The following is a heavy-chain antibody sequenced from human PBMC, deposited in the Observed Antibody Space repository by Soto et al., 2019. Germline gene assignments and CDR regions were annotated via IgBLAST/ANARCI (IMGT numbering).Heavy chain of an antibody. D-gene: IGHD3-22*01. J-gene: IGHJ4*02. CDR2: VSDSGGTT. CDR1: GFTFSNYG. Sequence: VQLLESGGGLVQPGGSLRLSCAASGFTFSNYGMSWLRQAPGKGLEWVSVVSDSGGTTYYANSVKGRFTISRDNPRNTLYLQMNIRRGEDTAVYYCAKEVRIGVGNTGHFLSWAQGTLVTVS. V-gene: IGHV3-23*01. CDR3: AKEVRIGVGNTGHFLS.